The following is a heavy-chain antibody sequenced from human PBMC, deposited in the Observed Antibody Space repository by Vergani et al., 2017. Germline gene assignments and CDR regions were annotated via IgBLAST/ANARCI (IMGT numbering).Heavy chain of an antibody. J-gene: IGHJ4*02. CDR2: IYHSGGA. CDR3: ARTESFILRYFHCAL. CDR1: GGSINSSSSY. Sequence: QLQLQESGPGLVKPSKNLSLNCNVSGGSINSSSSYWGWIRQPPGKGLEWVGNIYHSGGAYYNPSLKGRVTISVDTSKNQFSLEVTSVTAADTAIYCGARTESFILRYFHCALWGQGTLVTVSS. V-gene: IGHV4-39*01. D-gene: IGHD3-9*01.